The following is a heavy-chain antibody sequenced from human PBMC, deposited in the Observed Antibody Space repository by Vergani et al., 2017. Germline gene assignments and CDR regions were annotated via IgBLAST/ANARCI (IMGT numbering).Heavy chain of an antibody. CDR2: ISYDGSNK. D-gene: IGHD5-18*01. J-gene: IGHJ4*02. V-gene: IGHV3-30*03. Sequence: QVQLVESGGGVVQPGRSLRLSCAASGFTFSSYGMHWVRQAPGKGLEWVAVISYDGSNKYYADSVKGRFTISRDNAKNSLYLQMNSLRAEDTAVYYCARDRYSYGTFDYWGQGTLVTVSS. CDR1: GFTFSSYG. CDR3: ARDRYSYGTFDY.